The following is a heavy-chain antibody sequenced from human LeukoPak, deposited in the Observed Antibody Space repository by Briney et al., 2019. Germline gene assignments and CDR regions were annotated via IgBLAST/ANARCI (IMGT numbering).Heavy chain of an antibody. J-gene: IGHJ6*03. Sequence: GGSLRLSCAASGFIFSSYWMSWVRQAPGKGLEWVADIKEDGSEKSYVDSVKGRFTISRDKAKNSLFLQMNSLRAEDTAVYYCARVLRYCSGGNCYSGGLGYMDVWGKGTTVTISS. V-gene: IGHV3-7*03. CDR2: IKEDGSEK. CDR1: GFIFSSYW. CDR3: ARVLRYCSGGNCYSGGLGYMDV. D-gene: IGHD2-15*01.